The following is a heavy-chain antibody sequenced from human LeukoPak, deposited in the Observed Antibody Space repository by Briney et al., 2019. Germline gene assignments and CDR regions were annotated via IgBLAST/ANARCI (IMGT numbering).Heavy chain of an antibody. CDR1: GFTFSSYG. CDR3: AKASWDYYYYYMDV. CDR2: IRYDGSNK. V-gene: IGHV3-30*02. J-gene: IGHJ6*03. Sequence: HPGGSLRLSCAASGFTFSSYGMHWVRQAPGKGLEWVAFIRYDGSNKYYADSVKGRFTISRDNSKNTLYLQMNSLRAEDTAVYYCAKASWDYYYYYMDVWGKGTTVTISS. D-gene: IGHD7-27*01.